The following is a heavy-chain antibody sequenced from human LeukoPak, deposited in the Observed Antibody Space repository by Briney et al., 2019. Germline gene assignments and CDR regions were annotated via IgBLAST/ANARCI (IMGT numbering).Heavy chain of an antibody. CDR1: GDSTSGYY. V-gene: IGHV4-4*07. D-gene: IGHD2-2*01. Sequence: SETLSLTCTVPGDSTSGYYWSWLRQPAGKALEWIGRMYTSGSANYNPSLKSRVTMSLDTSKKLFSVQMSSVTAADTAIYYGATERSRGLALWGQGALVIVSS. CDR2: MYTSGSA. J-gene: IGHJ5*02. CDR3: ATERSRGLAL.